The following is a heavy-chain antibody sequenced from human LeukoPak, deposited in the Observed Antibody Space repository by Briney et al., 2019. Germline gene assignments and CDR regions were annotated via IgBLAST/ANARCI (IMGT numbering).Heavy chain of an antibody. CDR1: GFTVSSNY. D-gene: IGHD6-13*01. CDR2: MHYSGKT. J-gene: IGHJ4*02. CDR3: ARPYSSSWYGLFEY. Sequence: GSLRLSCAASGFTVSSNYMSWVRQPPGKGLEWIGSMHYSGKTYDNPSLKSRVTISLDTSKNQFSLKLRSVTAADTAVYYCARPYSSSWYGLFEYWGQGALVTVSS. V-gene: IGHV4-39*07.